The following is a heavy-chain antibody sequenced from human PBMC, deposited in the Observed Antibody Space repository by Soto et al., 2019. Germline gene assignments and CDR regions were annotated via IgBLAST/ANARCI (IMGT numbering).Heavy chain of an antibody. D-gene: IGHD2-21*01. J-gene: IGHJ3*02. CDR2: IIPMLGIR. Sequence: QVQLVQSGAEVKKPGSSVKVSCKDSGGTFNTYSMFWVRQAPGQGLEWMGRIIPMLGIRNYAQRFQDRVTMTADKTTATAHMELSSLRSEDTAMYYCTIGTWSGEVFDIWGQGTIVTVSS. CDR3: TIGTWSGEVFDI. CDR1: GGTFNTYS. V-gene: IGHV1-69*02.